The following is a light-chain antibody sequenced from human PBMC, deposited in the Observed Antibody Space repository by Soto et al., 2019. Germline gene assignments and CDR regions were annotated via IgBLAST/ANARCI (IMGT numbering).Light chain of an antibody. J-gene: IGKJ4*01. CDR1: QSLLHSNGYNY. Sequence: DIVMTQYPLSLPVTPGEPASISCRSSQSLLHSNGYNYLDWYLQKPGQSPQILIHLGSNRASGVPDRFSGSGSGTDFTLKISRVEAEDVPVYYCMQALQSRLTFGGGTKVEIK. CDR2: LGS. CDR3: MQALQSRLT. V-gene: IGKV2-28*01.